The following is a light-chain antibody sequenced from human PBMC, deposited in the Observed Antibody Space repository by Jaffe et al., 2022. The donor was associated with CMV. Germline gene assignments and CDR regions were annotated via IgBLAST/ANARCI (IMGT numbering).Light chain of an antibody. V-gene: IGLV2-11*01. CDR3: CSYADGV. CDR2: DVS. J-gene: IGLJ1*01. CDR1: SGDVGDYNF. Sequence: QSALTQPRSVSGSPGESVTISCTGTSGDVGDYNFVSWYQQHPGKVPKLLIYDVSKRPSGVPDRFSGSKSGNTASLTISGLQAEDEADYYCCSYADGVFGTGTKVTVL.